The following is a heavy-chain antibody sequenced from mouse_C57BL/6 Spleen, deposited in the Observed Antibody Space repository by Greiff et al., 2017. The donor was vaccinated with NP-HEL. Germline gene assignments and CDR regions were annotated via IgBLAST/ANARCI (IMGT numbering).Heavy chain of an antibody. CDR2: INPSSGYT. J-gene: IGHJ3*01. CDR3: ARDYSTPGGFAY. CDR1: GYTFTSYT. Sequence: VKLMESGAELARPGASVKMSCKASGYTFTSYTMHWVKQRPGQGLEWIGYINPSSGYTKYNQKFKDKATLTADKSSSTAYMQLSSLTSEDSAVYYCARDYSTPGGFAYWGQGTLVTVSA. D-gene: IGHD2-5*01. V-gene: IGHV1-4*01.